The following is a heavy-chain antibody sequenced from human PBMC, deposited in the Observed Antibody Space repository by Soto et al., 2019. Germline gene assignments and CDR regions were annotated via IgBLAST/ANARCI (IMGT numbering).Heavy chain of an antibody. Sequence: SETLSLACAVYGGSFSGYYWSWIRQPPGKGLEWIGEINHSGSTNYNPSLKSRVTISVDTSKNQFSLKLSSVTAADTAVYYCAREGEDTATRSWFDPWGQGTLVTISS. CDR3: AREGEDTATRSWFDP. J-gene: IGHJ5*02. CDR1: GGSFSGYY. D-gene: IGHD5-18*01. CDR2: INHSGST. V-gene: IGHV4-34*01.